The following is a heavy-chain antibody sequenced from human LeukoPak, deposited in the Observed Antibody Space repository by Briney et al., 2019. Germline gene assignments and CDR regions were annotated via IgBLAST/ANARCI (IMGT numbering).Heavy chain of an antibody. Sequence: GGSLRLSCAASGFTFSSYGMHWVRQAPGKGLEWVAAISYDGSNKYYADSVKGRFTISRDNSKNTLYLQMNSLRAEDRAVYYCAKVPQDSSGYLTSWAQGPLLTVSS. CDR2: ISYDGSNK. CDR3: AKVPQDSSGYLTS. V-gene: IGHV3-30*18. D-gene: IGHD3-22*01. CDR1: GFTFSSYG. J-gene: IGHJ5*02.